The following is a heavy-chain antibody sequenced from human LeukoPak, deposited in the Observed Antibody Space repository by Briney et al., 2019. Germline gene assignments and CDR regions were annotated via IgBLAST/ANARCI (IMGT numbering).Heavy chain of an antibody. D-gene: IGHD3-22*01. CDR3: ARDRGGYYDSSGYFFL. Sequence: GSLRLSCAASGFTLSSYEMHWVRQAPGKGLEWVSYIRSNENTMYYADSVKGRFTISRDNAKNSLYLQMNSLRAEDTAVYYCARDRGGYYDSSGYFFLWGQGTPVTVSS. V-gene: IGHV3-48*03. J-gene: IGHJ4*02. CDR1: GFTLSSYE. CDR2: IRSNENTM.